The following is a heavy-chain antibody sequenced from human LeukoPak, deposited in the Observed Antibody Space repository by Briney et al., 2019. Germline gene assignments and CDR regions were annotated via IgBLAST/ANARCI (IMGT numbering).Heavy chain of an antibody. CDR3: ARDTSVASGMQH. V-gene: IGHV4-59*01. D-gene: IGHD5-12*01. CDR1: GGSLSTYS. J-gene: IGHJ1*01. Sequence: PSETLSLTCSVSGGSLSTYSWSSVRQSPGKRLEWIGYIYYGGTTNYNPSLKSRATISADTAKNQFSLRLRSVTAADTAIYYCARDTSVASGMQHWGQGTLITVSS. CDR2: IYYGGTT.